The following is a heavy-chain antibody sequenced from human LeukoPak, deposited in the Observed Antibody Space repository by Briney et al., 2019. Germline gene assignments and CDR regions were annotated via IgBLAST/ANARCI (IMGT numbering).Heavy chain of an antibody. CDR1: GYTFTDYY. CDR2: INPNSGGT. V-gene: IGHV1-2*02. J-gene: IGHJ3*02. CDR3: ARVDYAEDAFDI. D-gene: IGHD4-17*01. Sequence: ASVNVSCKASGYTFTDYYMHWVRQAPGQGLEWMGWINPNSGGTKYAPKFQGRVTMTRDTSISTAYMELSRLTSDDTAVYYCARVDYAEDAFDIWGQGTMVTVSS.